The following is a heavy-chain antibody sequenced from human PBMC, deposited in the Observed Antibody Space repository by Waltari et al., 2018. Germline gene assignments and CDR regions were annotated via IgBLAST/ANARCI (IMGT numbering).Heavy chain of an antibody. CDR2: IYPSGST. V-gene: IGHV4-38-2*01. Sequence: QVQLQESGPGLVKPSETLSLTCAVSGYSISSGYYWGWIRQPPGKGLEWIGSIYPSGSTYNNPSLRGRVTISVDTSKNQFSLKLSSVTAADTAVYYCARRLRDAFDIWGQGTMVTVSS. CDR1: GYSISSGYY. CDR3: ARRLRDAFDI. J-gene: IGHJ3*02.